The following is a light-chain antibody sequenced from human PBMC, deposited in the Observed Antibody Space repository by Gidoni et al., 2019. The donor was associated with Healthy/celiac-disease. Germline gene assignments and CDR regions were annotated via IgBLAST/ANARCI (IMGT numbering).Light chain of an antibody. J-gene: IGKJ1*01. CDR2: GAS. V-gene: IGKV3-20*01. CDR3: QQYGSSRT. CDR1: QSVSSSY. Sequence: IVLTQSPGTLSLSPGERATLPCRARQSVSSSYLAWYQQKPGQAPRLLIYGASSRATGIPDRFSGSGSGTDFTLTISRLEPEDFAVYYCQQYGSSRTFGQGTKVEIK.